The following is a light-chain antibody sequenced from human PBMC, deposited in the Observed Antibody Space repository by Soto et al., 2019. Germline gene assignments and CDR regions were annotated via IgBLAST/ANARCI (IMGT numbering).Light chain of an antibody. CDR3: QHYNTSST. J-gene: IGKJ1*01. Sequence: DIQMTQSPSTLSASVGDRVTITCRASQSISSWLAWYQQKPGKAPKLMIYKASNLHSGDPSRLSGSGSGREFTLTISSLQPDDSATYYCQHYNTSSTFGQGTKVAIK. CDR1: QSISSW. V-gene: IGKV1-5*03. CDR2: KAS.